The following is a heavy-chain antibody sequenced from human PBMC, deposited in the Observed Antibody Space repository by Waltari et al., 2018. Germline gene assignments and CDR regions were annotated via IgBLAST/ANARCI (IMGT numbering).Heavy chain of an antibody. CDR1: GLSVSSNY. CDR2: IYDGGSS. CDR3: ARVWRNYHYYGMDV. Sequence: EVQLVETGGGLTQPGGSLRLSCAASGLSVSSNYISWVRQAPGRGLEWVSTIYDGGSSYYADSVKGRFTISRDNSKNTVYLQMNSLRVDDTAVYYCARVWRNYHYYGMDVWGQGTTVTVSS. D-gene: IGHD3-16*01. J-gene: IGHJ6*02. V-gene: IGHV3-53*02.